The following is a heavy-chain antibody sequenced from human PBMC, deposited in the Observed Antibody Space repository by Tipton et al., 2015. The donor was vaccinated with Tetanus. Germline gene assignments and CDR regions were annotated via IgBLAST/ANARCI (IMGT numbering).Heavy chain of an antibody. J-gene: IGHJ4*02. V-gene: IGHV4-31*03. CDR2: IYYSGST. D-gene: IGHD1-26*01. CDR1: GGSISSGGYY. CDR3: ARDQARGARGWNYFDY. Sequence: TLSLTCTVSGGSISSGGYYWSWIRQRPGKGLEWIGDIYYSGSTYYNPSLKSRVTISVDTSKNQFSLKLNSVTAADTAVYYYARDQARGARGWNYFDYWGQGTLVTVSS.